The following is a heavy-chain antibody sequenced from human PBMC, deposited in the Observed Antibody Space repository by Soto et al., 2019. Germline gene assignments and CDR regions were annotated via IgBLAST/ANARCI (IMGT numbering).Heavy chain of an antibody. CDR2: IWYDGSNK. CDR3: ARVYSSSSGFDY. D-gene: IGHD6-6*01. CDR1: GFTFSSYG. J-gene: IGHJ4*02. V-gene: IGHV3-33*01. Sequence: PEGSLRLSFAASGFTFSSYGMHWVRQAPGKGLEWVSVIWYDGSNKYYADSVKGLFTISRDNSKNTMYLQMNSLRDEDTAVYYCARVYSSSSGFDYWGQGTLVTVSS.